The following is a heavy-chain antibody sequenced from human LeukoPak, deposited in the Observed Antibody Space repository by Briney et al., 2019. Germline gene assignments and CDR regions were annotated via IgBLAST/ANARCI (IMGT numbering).Heavy chain of an antibody. J-gene: IGHJ4*02. CDR2: INHSGST. CDR3: ARVKRYGSSWHKGFDC. V-gene: IGHV4-34*01. Sequence: SETLSLTCAVYGGSFSGYYWSWIRQPPGKGLEWIGEINHSGSTNYNPSLKSRVTISVDTSKNQFSLKLSSVTAADTAVYYCARVKRYGSSWHKGFDCWGQGTLVTVSS. D-gene: IGHD6-13*01. CDR1: GGSFSGYY.